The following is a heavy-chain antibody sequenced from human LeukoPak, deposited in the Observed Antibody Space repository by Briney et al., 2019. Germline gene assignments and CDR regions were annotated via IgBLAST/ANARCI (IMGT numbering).Heavy chain of an antibody. CDR2: IIPIFGTA. Sequence: ASVKVSCKASGGTFSSYAISWVRQAPGQGLEWMGGIIPIFGTANYAQKFQGRVTITADESTSTAYMELSGLRSEDTAVYYCASSGDIVVKGGFDPWGQGTLVTVSS. CDR1: GGTFSSYA. J-gene: IGHJ5*02. D-gene: IGHD2-2*01. CDR3: ASSGDIVVKGGFDP. V-gene: IGHV1-69*13.